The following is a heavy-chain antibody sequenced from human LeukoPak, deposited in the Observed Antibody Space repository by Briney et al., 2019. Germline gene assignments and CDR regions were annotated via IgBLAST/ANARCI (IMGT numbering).Heavy chain of an antibody. CDR3: ARSRLLTYYDILTGLYLSKDFDY. D-gene: IGHD3-9*01. V-gene: IGHV1-2*02. CDR2: INPNNGVT. J-gene: IGHJ4*02. Sequence: ASVKVSCKASGYTFTGYYMHWVRQAPGEGLEWMGWINPNNGVTNYAQKFQGRVTVTRDTFISTAYMELSRLRSDDTAAYYCARSRLLTYYDILTGLYLSKDFDYWGQGTLVTVSS. CDR1: GYTFTGYY.